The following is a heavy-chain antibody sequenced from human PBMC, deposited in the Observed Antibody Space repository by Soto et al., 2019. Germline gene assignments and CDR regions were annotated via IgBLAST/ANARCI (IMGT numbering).Heavy chain of an antibody. V-gene: IGHV3-33*01. CDR1: GFTFSSYG. CDR3: ARDSALEGYCSGGSCSGFDY. CDR2: IWYDGSNK. Sequence: GGSLRLSCAASGFTFSSYGMHWVRQAPGKGLEWVAVIWYDGSNKYYADSVKGRFTISRDNSKNALYLQMNSLRAEDTAVYYCARDSALEGYCSGGSCSGFDYWGQGTLVTVSS. J-gene: IGHJ4*02. D-gene: IGHD2-15*01.